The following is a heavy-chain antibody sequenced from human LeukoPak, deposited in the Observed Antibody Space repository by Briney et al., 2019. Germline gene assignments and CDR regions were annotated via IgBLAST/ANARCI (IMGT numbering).Heavy chain of an antibody. Sequence: PGGSLRLSCAASGFTFSSYSLNWVRQAPGKGLEWVSVIYSGGSTYYADSVKGRFTISRDNSKNTLYLQMNSLRAEDTAVYYCAREDYYGSGSPDYWGQGTLVTVSS. CDR2: IYSGGST. V-gene: IGHV3-53*01. D-gene: IGHD3-10*01. CDR1: GFTFSSYS. CDR3: AREDYYGSGSPDY. J-gene: IGHJ4*02.